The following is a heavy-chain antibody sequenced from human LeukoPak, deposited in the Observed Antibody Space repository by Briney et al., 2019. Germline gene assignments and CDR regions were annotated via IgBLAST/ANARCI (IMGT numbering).Heavy chain of an antibody. CDR1: GFTVSSNY. CDR3: ARDLGGSYYYGMDV. J-gene: IGHJ6*02. Sequence: GGSLRLSCAASGFTVSSNYMSWVRQAPGKGLEWVSVIYSGGSTYYADSVKGRFTISRDNSKNTLYLQMNSLRADDTAVYYCARDLGGSYYYGMDVWGQGTTVTVSS. D-gene: IGHD2-15*01. CDR2: IYSGGST. V-gene: IGHV3-53*01.